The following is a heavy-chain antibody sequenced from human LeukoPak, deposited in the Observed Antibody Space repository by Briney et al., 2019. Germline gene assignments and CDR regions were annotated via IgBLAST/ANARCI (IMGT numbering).Heavy chain of an antibody. Sequence: SETLSLTCTVSGVSITTYSWTWIRQSAGKGLEWIGVISHSGTTNYNPSLKSRLTMSVDSSKKQYSLMLISVTAADTATYYCARGDGYWGQGILVTVSS. CDR3: ARGDGY. J-gene: IGHJ4*02. CDR2: ISHSGTT. CDR1: GVSITTYS. V-gene: IGHV4-4*09. D-gene: IGHD5-24*01.